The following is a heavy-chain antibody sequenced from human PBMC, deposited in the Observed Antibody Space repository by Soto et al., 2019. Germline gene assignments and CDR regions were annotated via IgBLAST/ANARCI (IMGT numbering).Heavy chain of an antibody. CDR3: ARDWGGPGWFDP. J-gene: IGHJ5*02. CDR1: GGSISSGGYY. Sequence: QVQLQESGPGLVKPSQTLSLTCTVSGGSISSGGYYWRWLRQHPGKGLEWIGYIYYSGSTYYNPSLKSRVTISVDPAKNQFGLKLSSVTAADTAVYYGARDWGGPGWFDPWGQGTLVTVSS. D-gene: IGHD2-21*01. CDR2: IYYSGST. V-gene: IGHV4-31*03.